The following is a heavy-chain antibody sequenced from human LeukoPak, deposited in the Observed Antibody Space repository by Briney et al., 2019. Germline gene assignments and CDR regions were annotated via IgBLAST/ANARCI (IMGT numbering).Heavy chain of an antibody. V-gene: IGHV4-34*01. CDR3: ARTLVFYYDSSGYYDY. J-gene: IGHJ4*02. D-gene: IGHD3-22*01. CDR2: INHSGST. CDR1: GGSFSGYY. Sequence: SETLSLTCAVYGGSFSGYYWSWIRQPPGKGLEWIGEINHSGSTNYNPPLKSRVTISVDTSKNQFSLKLSSVTAADTAVYYCARTLVFYYDSSGYYDYWGQGTLVTVSS.